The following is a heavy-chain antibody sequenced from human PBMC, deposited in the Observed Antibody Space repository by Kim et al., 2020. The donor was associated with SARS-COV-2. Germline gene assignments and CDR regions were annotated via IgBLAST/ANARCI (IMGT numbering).Heavy chain of an antibody. Sequence: KPTYAQGFTGRFVFSMDTSVSKAYLKISSLKAEDTAVYYCARDSTGYFDSWGQGTLVTVSS. J-gene: IGHJ4*02. V-gene: IGHV7-4-1*02. CDR3: ARDSTGYFDS. D-gene: IGHD2-8*02. CDR2: KP.